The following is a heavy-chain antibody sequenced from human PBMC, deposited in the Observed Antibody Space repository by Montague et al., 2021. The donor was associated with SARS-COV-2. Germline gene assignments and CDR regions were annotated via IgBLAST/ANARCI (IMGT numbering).Heavy chain of an antibody. CDR2: VFYSGSS. V-gene: IGHV4-59*01. J-gene: IGHJ3*01. CDR1: GGSITSYY. CDR3: GGGSGWMGNAFDF. D-gene: IGHD6-19*01. Sequence: SETLFLTCTVSGGSITSYYWSWIRQPPRKGLEWFGYVFYSGSSNYYHSPKSRVTISVDTSKNKFSLKLSSVTAADTAVYYCGGGSGWMGNAFDFWGQGTMVTVSS.